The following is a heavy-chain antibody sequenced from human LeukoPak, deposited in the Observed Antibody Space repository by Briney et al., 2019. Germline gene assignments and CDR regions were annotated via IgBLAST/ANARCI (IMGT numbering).Heavy chain of an antibody. J-gene: IGHJ4*02. D-gene: IGHD4-17*01. CDR1: GFTVSSNY. V-gene: IGHV3-53*01. Sequence: GGSLRLSCAASGFTVSSNYMSWVRQAPGKGLEWVSVIYSGGSAFYADSVKGRFTISRDNSKNTLYLQMNSLRAEDTAVYYCARDHDDYGDYWKLSFDYWGQGTLVTVSS. CDR3: ARDHDDYGDYWKLSFDY. CDR2: IYSGGSA.